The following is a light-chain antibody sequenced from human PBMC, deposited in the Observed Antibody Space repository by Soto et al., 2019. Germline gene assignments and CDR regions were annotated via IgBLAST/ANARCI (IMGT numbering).Light chain of an antibody. CDR1: QSLHSKY. CDR3: QHYDESQWP. J-gene: IGKJ1*01. CDR2: GGS. Sequence: EIVLTQSPGTLSLAPGERATLSCRAGQSLHSKYFTWYQQIPGQAPRLLIYGGSNRATGIPDRFSGSGSGTDFTLTTSRLEPEDFAVYYCQHYDESQWPFGQGTKVDIX. V-gene: IGKV3-20*01.